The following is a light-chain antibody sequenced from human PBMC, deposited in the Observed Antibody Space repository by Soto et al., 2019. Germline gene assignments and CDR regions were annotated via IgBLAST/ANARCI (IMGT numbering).Light chain of an antibody. J-gene: IGKJ4*01. Sequence: DIEVTQSPSSLSASVGDRVTITCRASHDISTYLTWYQHESGKAPKLLIYGASKLEPGVPSRFSGSGSGTIFTLTMSGLQPEDIATYFCQQYEALPPTFGGGTRVEIK. CDR3: QQYEALPPT. V-gene: IGKV1-33*01. CDR1: HDISTY. CDR2: GAS.